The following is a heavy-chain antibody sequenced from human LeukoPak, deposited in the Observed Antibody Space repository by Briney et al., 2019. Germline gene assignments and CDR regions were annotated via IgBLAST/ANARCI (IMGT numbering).Heavy chain of an antibody. CDR3: ASMDGYCSGGSCYEP. D-gene: IGHD2-15*01. CDR1: GGSISSYY. Sequence: PSETLSLTCTVSGGSISSYYWSWIRQPPGKGLEWIGYIYYSGSTNYNPSLKSRVTISVDTSKNQFSLKLSSVTAADTAVYYCASMDGYCSGGSCYEPWGQGTLVTVSS. J-gene: IGHJ5*02. V-gene: IGHV4-59*12. CDR2: IYYSGST.